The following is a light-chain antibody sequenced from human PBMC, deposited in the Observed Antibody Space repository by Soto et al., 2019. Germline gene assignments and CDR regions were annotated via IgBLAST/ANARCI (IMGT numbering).Light chain of an antibody. J-gene: IGKJ1*01. Sequence: DIVLTQSPCTLSFSPWERSTLSFMASQSVSSNHLAWYQQKPGQAPRLLIYGGSSRATGIPVRFSGSGSETDFTLTITRLEPEDFAVYYCQQYSSSRTFGQGTKVDIK. CDR3: QQYSSSRT. CDR2: GGS. CDR1: QSVSSNH. V-gene: IGKV3-20*01.